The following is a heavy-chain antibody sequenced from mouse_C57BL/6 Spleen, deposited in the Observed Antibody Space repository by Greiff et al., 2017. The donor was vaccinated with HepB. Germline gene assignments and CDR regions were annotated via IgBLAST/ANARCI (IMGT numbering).Heavy chain of an antibody. D-gene: IGHD1-1*01. CDR2: IHPNSGST. Sequence: VQLQQPGAELVKPGASVKLSCKASGYTFTSYWMHWVKQRPGQGLEWIGMIHPNSGSTNYNEKFKSKATLTVDKSSSTAYMQLSRLTSEDSAVYYGARGSGSSSSWFAYWGQGTLVTVSA. J-gene: IGHJ3*01. CDR3: ARGSGSSSSWFAY. V-gene: IGHV1-64*01. CDR1: GYTFTSYW.